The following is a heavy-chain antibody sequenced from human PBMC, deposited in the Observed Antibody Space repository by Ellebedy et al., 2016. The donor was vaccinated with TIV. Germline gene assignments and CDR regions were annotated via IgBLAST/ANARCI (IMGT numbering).Heavy chain of an antibody. D-gene: IGHD1-26*01. J-gene: IGHJ6*02. CDR1: GFTFSSYW. Sequence: GESLKISCAASGFTFSSYWMHWVRQAPGKGLVWVSRINSDGSSTNYADSVKGRFTISRDNAKNSLYLQMNSLRAEDTTLYYCAKDIRGGSYSGMDVWGQGTTVTVSS. CDR3: AKDIRGGSYSGMDV. CDR2: INSDGSST. V-gene: IGHV3-74*01.